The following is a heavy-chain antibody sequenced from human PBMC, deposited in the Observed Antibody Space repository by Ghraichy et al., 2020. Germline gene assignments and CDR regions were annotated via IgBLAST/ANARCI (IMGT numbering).Heavy chain of an antibody. CDR1: GGSLSSSTDN. J-gene: IGHJ4*02. Sequence: SETLSLTCTVSGGSLSSSTDNLGWILQPPGKGLEWIGSIYYSGSTYYNPSLKSRVTISVDTSKNQFSLKLSSVTAADTAVYYCAGWGIAVAGTLRGDDYWCQGTLVTVSS. V-gene: IGHV4-39*01. CDR3: AGWGIAVAGTLRGDDY. D-gene: IGHD6-19*01. CDR2: IYYSGST.